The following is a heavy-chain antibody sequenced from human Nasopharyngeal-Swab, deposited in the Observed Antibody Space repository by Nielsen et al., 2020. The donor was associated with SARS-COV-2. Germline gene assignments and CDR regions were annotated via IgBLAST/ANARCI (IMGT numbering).Heavy chain of an antibody. CDR3: ARDDYGDYWYLDY. J-gene: IGHJ4*02. CDR2: ISYDGGNK. D-gene: IGHD4-17*01. V-gene: IGHV3-30*04. CDR1: GFSFSSNA. Sequence: GESLKISCAASGFSFSSNAMHWVRQAPGKGLEWVAVISYDGGNKYYADSVKGRFTISRDISKNTLYLQMNSLRPEDTAVYYCARDDYGDYWYLDYWGQGTLVTVSS.